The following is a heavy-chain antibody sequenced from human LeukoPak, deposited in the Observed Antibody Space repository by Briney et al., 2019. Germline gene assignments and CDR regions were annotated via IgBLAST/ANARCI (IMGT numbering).Heavy chain of an antibody. D-gene: IGHD2-15*01. CDR3: ARPAELPPSHYYYYGMDV. Sequence: SVKVSCKASGGTFSSYAISWVRQAPGQGLEWMGRIIPILGIANYAQKFQGRVTITADKSTSTAYMELSGLRSEDTAVYYCARPAELPPSHYYYYGMDVWGQGTTVTVSS. CDR1: GGTFSSYA. V-gene: IGHV1-69*04. J-gene: IGHJ6*02. CDR2: IIPILGIA.